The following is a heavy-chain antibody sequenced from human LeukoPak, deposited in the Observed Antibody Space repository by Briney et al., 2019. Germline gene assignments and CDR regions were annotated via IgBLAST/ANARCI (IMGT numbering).Heavy chain of an antibody. V-gene: IGHV1-8*01. Sequence: GASVKVSCKASGYTFTSYDINWVRQATGQGLEWMGWMNPNSGNTGYAQKFQGRVTMTRNTSISTAYMELSSLRSEDTAVYYCATKDSYGRYYYGMDVWGQGTTVTVSS. CDR1: GYTFTSYD. D-gene: IGHD5-18*01. J-gene: IGHJ6*02. CDR2: MNPNSGNT. CDR3: ATKDSYGRYYYGMDV.